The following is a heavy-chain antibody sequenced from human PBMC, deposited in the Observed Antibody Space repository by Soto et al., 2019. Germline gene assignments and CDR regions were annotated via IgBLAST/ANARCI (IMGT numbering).Heavy chain of an antibody. CDR1: GYTFTGYY. CDR2: INPNSGGT. CDR3: VLYYDTWFAP. D-gene: IGHD3-22*01. J-gene: IGHJ5*02. Sequence: ASVRVSCKGSGYTFTGYYMHWVRPAPGQGLEWMGWINPNSGGTNYAQKFQGWVTMTRDTSISTAYMELSRLRSDDTDVYYCVLYYDTWFAPWGQGTLVTVSS. V-gene: IGHV1-2*04.